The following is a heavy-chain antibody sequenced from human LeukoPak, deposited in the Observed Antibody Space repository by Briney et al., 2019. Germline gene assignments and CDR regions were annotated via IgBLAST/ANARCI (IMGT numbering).Heavy chain of an antibody. D-gene: IGHD1-1*01. Sequence: GESLKISCNVSGYRFSGFWIAWVRQMPGKGLEFMGIIYPAEYDAHYSQSLPGQVTLSADKSIDTAYLQWNNLRASDTAIYYCVRRGPSKGGTWSRGFDIWGQGTMV. CDR3: VRRGPSKGGTWSRGFDI. CDR1: GYRFSGFW. CDR2: IYPAEYDA. J-gene: IGHJ3*02. V-gene: IGHV5-51*01.